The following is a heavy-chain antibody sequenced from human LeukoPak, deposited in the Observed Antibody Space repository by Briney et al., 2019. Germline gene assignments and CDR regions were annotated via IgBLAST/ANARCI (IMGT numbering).Heavy chain of an antibody. CDR2: INHSGNT. Sequence: PSETLSLTCAVYGGSFSGYYWSWIRQPPGKGLEWIGEINHSGNTNYNPSLKSRVTISVDTSKNQFSLKLSSVTAADTAVYYCARGSPCPIHWGQGTLVTVSS. CDR3: ARGSPCPIH. J-gene: IGHJ4*02. V-gene: IGHV4-34*01. CDR1: GGSFSGYY.